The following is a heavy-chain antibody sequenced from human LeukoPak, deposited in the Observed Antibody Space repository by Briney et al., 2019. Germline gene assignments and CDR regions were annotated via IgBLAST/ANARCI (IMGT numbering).Heavy chain of an antibody. J-gene: IGHJ4*02. Sequence: GGSLRLSCAASGFTFTRVWMSWIRQAPGKGLEWVSYISSSGSTIYYADSVKGRFTISRDNAKNSLYLQMNSLRAEDTAVYYCARGTLGSSWYDYWGQGTLVTVSS. CDR2: ISSSGSTI. D-gene: IGHD6-13*01. CDR3: ARGTLGSSWYDY. V-gene: IGHV3-11*01. CDR1: GFTFTRVW.